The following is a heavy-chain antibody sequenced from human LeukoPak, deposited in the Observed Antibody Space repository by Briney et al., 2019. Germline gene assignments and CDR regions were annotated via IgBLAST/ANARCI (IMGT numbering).Heavy chain of an antibody. J-gene: IGHJ5*02. CDR3: ARGVSCTNGVCYLGWFDP. D-gene: IGHD2-8*01. CDR2: ISSSSSTI. CDR1: GSTFSSYS. V-gene: IGHV3-48*01. Sequence: PGGSLRLSCAASGSTFSSYSMNWVRQAPGKGLEWVSYISSSSSTIYYADSVKGRFTTSRDNAKNSLYLQMNSLRAEDAAVYYCARGVSCTNGVCYLGWFDPWGQGTLVTVSS.